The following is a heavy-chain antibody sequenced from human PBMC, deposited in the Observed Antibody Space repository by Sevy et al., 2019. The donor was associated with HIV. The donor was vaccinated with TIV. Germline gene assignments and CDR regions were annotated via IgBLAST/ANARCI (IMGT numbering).Heavy chain of an antibody. CDR3: ARAIGAASSY. V-gene: IGHV3-7*04. Sequence: GESLKISCAASGFTFSSYWMSWVRQAPGKGLGWVANIKQDGREKYYVDSVKGRFTISRDNAKNSLYLQMNSLRAEDTAVYYCARAIGAASSYWGQGTLVTVSS. J-gene: IGHJ4*02. D-gene: IGHD6-13*01. CDR1: GFTFSSYW. CDR2: IKQDGREK.